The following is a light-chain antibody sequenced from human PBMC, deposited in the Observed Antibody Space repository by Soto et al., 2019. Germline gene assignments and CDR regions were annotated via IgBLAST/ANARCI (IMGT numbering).Light chain of an antibody. CDR2: RNN. Sequence: QSVLTQPPSASGTPGQRVTISCSGSSSNIGSNYVYWYQQLPGTAPKLLIYRNNQRPSGVPDRFSGSKSGTSASLASSGLRSEDDAAYYCAAWDDSLSGPVFGGGTQLTVL. J-gene: IGLJ7*01. V-gene: IGLV1-47*01. CDR1: SSNIGSNY. CDR3: AAWDDSLSGPV.